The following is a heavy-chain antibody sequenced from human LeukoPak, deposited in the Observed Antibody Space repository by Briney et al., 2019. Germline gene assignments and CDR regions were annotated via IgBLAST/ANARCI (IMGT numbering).Heavy chain of an antibody. V-gene: IGHV3-21*01. CDR1: GFTFSSYS. Sequence: GGSLRLSCAASGFTFSSYSMNWVRQAPGKGLEWVSSISSSSSYIYYADSVKGRFTISRDNAKNSLYLQMNSLRAEDTAVYYCARRRKVGARRGYFDYWGQGTLVTVSS. J-gene: IGHJ4*02. CDR2: ISSSSSYI. D-gene: IGHD1-26*01. CDR3: ARRRKVGARRGYFDY.